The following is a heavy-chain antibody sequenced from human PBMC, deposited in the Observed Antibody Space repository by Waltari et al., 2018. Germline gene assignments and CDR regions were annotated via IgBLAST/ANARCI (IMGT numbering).Heavy chain of an antibody. D-gene: IGHD5-12*01. J-gene: IGHJ4*02. CDR1: GYSFTSYW. CDR3: ARHGGRQGWLQLPEGDY. CDR2: IYPGDSDT. V-gene: IGHV5-51*01. Sequence: EVQLVQSGAEVKKPGESLKLSCKGSGYSFTSYWLGWVRQSPGKGLEWVGIIYPGDSDTRYSPSFQGQVTISADKSISTAYLQWSSLKASDTAMYYCARHGGRQGWLQLPEGDYWGQGTLVTVSS.